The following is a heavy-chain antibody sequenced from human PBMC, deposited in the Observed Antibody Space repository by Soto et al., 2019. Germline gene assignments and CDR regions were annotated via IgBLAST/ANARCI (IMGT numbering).Heavy chain of an antibody. CDR2: ITSSGGNA. CDR1: GFSFKDYY. Sequence: VGSLGLSCAVSGFSFKDYYMTWMRQTPEKGLEWISTITSSGGNAYYAASVKGRVTISSDNAHNSLYLQMSGLRAEDTALYYCARDMYSNYLNYFDLWGQGTLVTVSS. V-gene: IGHV3-11*01. CDR3: ARDMYSNYLNYFDL. D-gene: IGHD2-21*01. J-gene: IGHJ5*02.